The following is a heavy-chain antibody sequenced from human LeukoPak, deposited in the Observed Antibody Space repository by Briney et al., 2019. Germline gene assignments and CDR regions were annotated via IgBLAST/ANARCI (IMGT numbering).Heavy chain of an antibody. CDR3: ARSAYYGGDVTHFDY. CDR2: IYSGGST. D-gene: IGHD3-22*01. Sequence: GGSLRLSCAASGFTVSSKYMCWVRQAPGKGLEWVSVIYSGGSTYYADSVKGRFTISRDNSKNTVYLQMNSLRAEDAAVYYCARSAYYGGDVTHFDYWGQGALVTVSS. J-gene: IGHJ4*02. CDR1: GFTVSSKY. V-gene: IGHV3-66*01.